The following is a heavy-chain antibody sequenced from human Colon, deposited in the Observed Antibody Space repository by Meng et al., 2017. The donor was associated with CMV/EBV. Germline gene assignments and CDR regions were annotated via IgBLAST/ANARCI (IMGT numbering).Heavy chain of an antibody. CDR1: GFSLSGYE. CDR2: ISDGGSTM. D-gene: IGHD6-19*01. CDR3: VRDNARVQGNIPIPVVPQGFDY. V-gene: IGHV3-48*03. J-gene: IGHJ4*02. Sequence: GESLKISCAASGFSLSGYEMAWVRQAPGKGLEWIAYISDGGSTMDYADSVRGRFTISRDTAHNSVFLQMNSLRGEDTAVYYCVRDNARVQGNIPIPVVPQGFDYWGQGTVVTVSS.